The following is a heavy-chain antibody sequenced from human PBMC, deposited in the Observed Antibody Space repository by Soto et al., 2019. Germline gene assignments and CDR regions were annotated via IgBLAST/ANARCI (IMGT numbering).Heavy chain of an antibody. V-gene: IGHV4-31*03. CDR1: GGSICSGGYY. Sequence: SETLSLTCTVSGGSICSGGYYWSWIRQHPGKGLEWIGYIYYSGSTYYNPSLKSRVTISVDTSKNQFSLKLSSVTAADTAVYYCARVSGLGFRYYGSGSYYNFDYWGQGTLVTVSS. D-gene: IGHD3-10*01. CDR3: ARVSGLGFRYYGSGSYYNFDY. J-gene: IGHJ4*02. CDR2: IYYSGST.